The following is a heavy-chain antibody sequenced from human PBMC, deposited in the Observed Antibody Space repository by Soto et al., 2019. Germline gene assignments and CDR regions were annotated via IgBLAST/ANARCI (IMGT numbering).Heavy chain of an antibody. V-gene: IGHV3-30-3*01. Sequence: KGLEWVAVISYDGSNKYYADSVKGRFTISRDNSKNTLYLQMNSLRAEDTAVYFFFFQAEDGIRGTVPVSAFLLNRSSDL. CDR3: FFQAEDGIRGTVPVSAFLLNRSSDL. CDR2: ISYDGSNK. D-gene: IGHD1-1*01. J-gene: IGHJ2*01.